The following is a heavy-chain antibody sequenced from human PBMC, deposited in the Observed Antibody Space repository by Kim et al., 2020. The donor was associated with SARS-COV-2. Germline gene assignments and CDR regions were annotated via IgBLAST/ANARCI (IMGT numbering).Heavy chain of an antibody. Sequence: GGSLRLSCAASGFTFSSYAMSWVRQAPGKGLEWVSAISGSGGSTYYADPVKGRFTISRDNYKNTLYLQTNSLRAEDTAAYYCAKHSNSSFTERYNWFDPWGQGTLVTVSS. CDR1: GFTFSSYA. CDR3: AKHSNSSFTERYNWFDP. V-gene: IGHV3-23*01. CDR2: ISGSGGST. J-gene: IGHJ5*02. D-gene: IGHD6-6*01.